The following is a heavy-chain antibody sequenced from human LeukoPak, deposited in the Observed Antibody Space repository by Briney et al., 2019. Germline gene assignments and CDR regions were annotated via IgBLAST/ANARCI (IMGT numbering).Heavy chain of an antibody. J-gene: IGHJ4*02. Sequence: QAGGSLRLSCAASRFTFSSYGMHWVRQAPGKGLEWVSLITWDGGSTYYADSVKGRFTISRDNSKNSLYLQMNSLRTEDTALYYCAKGKNTGSYLSHVDYWGQGTLVTVSS. CDR2: ITWDGGST. CDR3: AKGKNTGSYLSHVDY. D-gene: IGHD3-10*01. V-gene: IGHV3-43*01. CDR1: RFTFSSYG.